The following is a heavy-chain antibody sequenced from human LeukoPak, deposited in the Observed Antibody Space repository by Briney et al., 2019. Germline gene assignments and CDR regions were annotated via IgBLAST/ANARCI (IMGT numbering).Heavy chain of an antibody. CDR2: ITGGGTYI. V-gene: IGHV3-21*01. D-gene: IGHD6-25*01. Sequence: GGSLRLSCAASGFTYTSYSMNWVRQAPGKGLEWVSSITGGGTYIYYADSVKGRFTISRDNAKNSVYLQMNNLRAEDAAVFYCARGISYGSGYYGDAFDFWGQGTMVTVSS. CDR3: ARGISYGSGYYGDAFDF. J-gene: IGHJ3*01. CDR1: GFTYTSYS.